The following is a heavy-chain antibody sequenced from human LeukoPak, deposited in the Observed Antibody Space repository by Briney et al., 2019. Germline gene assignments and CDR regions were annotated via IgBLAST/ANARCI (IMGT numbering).Heavy chain of an antibody. CDR1: GAPIFSYY. J-gene: IGHJ6*03. D-gene: IGHD3-22*01. CDR3: ARLKFYDSTGYSPGHYMDV. V-gene: IGHV4-4*07. Sequence: PSQTLSLTCTVSGAPIFSYYRSWIRHPAGKGLEWIGRLYPGVGTDYNPTHKSRVTMSVDTSKKQFALKLSAVTAADTAVYYCARLKFYDSTGYSPGHYMDVWGKGTTVTVSS. CDR2: LYPGVGT.